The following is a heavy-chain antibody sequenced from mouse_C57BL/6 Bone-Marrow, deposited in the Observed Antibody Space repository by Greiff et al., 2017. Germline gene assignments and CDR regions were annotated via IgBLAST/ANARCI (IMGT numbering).Heavy chain of an antibody. Sequence: VQLQQSGPVLVKPGASVKMSCKASGYTFTDYYMNWVKQSHGKSLEWIGVINPYNGGTSYNQKFKGKATLTVDKSSSTAYMELNSLTSEDSAVYYCARRCGIYYGNTGAMDYWGQGTSVTVSS. CDR1: GYTFTDYY. CDR2: INPYNGGT. J-gene: IGHJ4*01. CDR3: ARRCGIYYGNTGAMDY. D-gene: IGHD2-1*01. V-gene: IGHV1-19*01.